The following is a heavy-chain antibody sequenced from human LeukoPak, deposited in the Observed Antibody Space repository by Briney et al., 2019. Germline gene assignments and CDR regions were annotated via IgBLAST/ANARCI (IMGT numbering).Heavy chain of an antibody. D-gene: IGHD4-17*01. CDR2: ISSSSSYI. V-gene: IGHV3-21*01. CDR1: GFTFSSYS. Sequence: GGSLRLSCAASGFTFSSYSMNWVRQAPGKGLEWVSSISSSSSYIYYADSVKGRFTISRDNAKNSLYLQMNSLRAEDTAVYYCARVEDDYGDYYYGMDVWGQGTTVTVSS. J-gene: IGHJ6*02. CDR3: ARVEDDYGDYYYGMDV.